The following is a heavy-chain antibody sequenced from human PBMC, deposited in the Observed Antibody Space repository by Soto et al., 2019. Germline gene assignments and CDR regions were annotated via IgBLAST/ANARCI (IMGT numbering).Heavy chain of an antibody. CDR1: GYTFNSYD. CDR2: INPNSGNT. Sequence: QVQLVQSGAEVKKPGASVKVSCKASGYTFNSYDINWVRQAPGQGLEWMGWINPNSGNTGYAQKFQGRLTMTRNTSIRTAYMELSSVRSEDTAVYYSAREKSGYYDYWGQGTLVTVSS. V-gene: IGHV1-8*01. D-gene: IGHD3-3*01. CDR3: AREKSGYYDY. J-gene: IGHJ4*02.